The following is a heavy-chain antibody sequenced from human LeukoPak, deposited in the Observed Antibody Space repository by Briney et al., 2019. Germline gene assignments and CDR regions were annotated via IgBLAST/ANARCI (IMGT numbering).Heavy chain of an antibody. CDR1: GGTFSSYA. V-gene: IGHV1-69*04. J-gene: IGHJ3*02. CDR2: IIPILGIP. CDR3: AREGCSGGSCYLHAFDI. D-gene: IGHD2-15*01. Sequence: GASVKVSCKASGGTFSSYAISWVRQAPGQGLEWVGRIIPILGIPNYAQKFQGRVTITADKSTSTAYMELSSLRSEDTAVYYCAREGCSGGSCYLHAFDIWGQGTMVTVSS.